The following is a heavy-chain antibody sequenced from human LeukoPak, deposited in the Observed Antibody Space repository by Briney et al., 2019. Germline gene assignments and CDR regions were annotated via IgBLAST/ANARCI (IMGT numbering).Heavy chain of an antibody. V-gene: IGHV4-61*08. CDR3: ARHRYYYDSSGYYSRGGAVLVYFDY. D-gene: IGHD3-22*01. Sequence: SETLSLTCTVSGGSISSGGYYWSWIRQPPGKGLEWIGYIYYSGSTNYNPSLKSRVTISVDTSKNQFSLKLSSVTAADTAVYYCARHRYYYDSSGYYSRGGAVLVYFDYWGQGTLVTVSS. CDR1: GGSISSGGYY. CDR2: IYYSGST. J-gene: IGHJ4*02.